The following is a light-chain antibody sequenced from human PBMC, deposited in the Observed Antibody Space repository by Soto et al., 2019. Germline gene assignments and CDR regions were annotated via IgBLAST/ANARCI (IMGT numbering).Light chain of an antibody. CDR3: AAWDDSLNGPV. CDR1: SSNIGNNA. Sequence: QSVLTQPPSVSAAPRQRVTISCSGSSSNIGNNAVNWYQQVPRKAPKLLIHFDDRVASGISDRFSGSKSGTSASLAISGLQSEDEADYYCAAWDDSLNGPVFGGGTKLTVL. V-gene: IGLV1-36*01. CDR2: FDD. J-gene: IGLJ3*02.